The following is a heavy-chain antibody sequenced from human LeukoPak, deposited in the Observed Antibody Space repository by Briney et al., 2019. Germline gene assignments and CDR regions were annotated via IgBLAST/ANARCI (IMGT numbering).Heavy chain of an antibody. Sequence: GASVKVSCKASGYTFSSYAMHWVRQAPGQRLEWMGWINTGNGNTKYSQKFQGRVTIMRDTSASTAYLELTSLRSEDTAVYYCARFSGAFDIWGQGTMVTVSS. CDR2: INTGNGNT. V-gene: IGHV1-3*04. CDR1: GYTFSSYA. CDR3: ARFSGAFDI. J-gene: IGHJ3*02. D-gene: IGHD1-26*01.